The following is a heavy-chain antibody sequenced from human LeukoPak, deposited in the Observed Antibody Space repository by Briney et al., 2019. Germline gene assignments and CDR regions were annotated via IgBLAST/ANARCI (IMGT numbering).Heavy chain of an antibody. CDR3: ATGLASSGWSLYFDY. Sequence: ASVKVSCKASGFTFTSSAMQWVRQARGQRLEWIGWIVVGSGNTNYAQKFQERVTITRDMSTSTAYMELSSLRSEDTAVYYCATGLASSGWSLYFDYWGQGTLVTVSS. V-gene: IGHV1-58*02. J-gene: IGHJ4*02. CDR2: IVVGSGNT. CDR1: GFTFTSSA. D-gene: IGHD6-19*01.